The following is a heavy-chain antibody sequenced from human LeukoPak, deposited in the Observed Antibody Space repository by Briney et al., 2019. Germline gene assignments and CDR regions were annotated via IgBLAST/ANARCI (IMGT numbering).Heavy chain of an antibody. V-gene: IGHV1-18*01. D-gene: IGHD1-26*01. Sequence: ASVKVSCKASGYTFTNYGITWMRQAPGQGLEWMGWIDTYNGNTNYAQKLQGRVTITTDTSTSTAYMELRSLRSDDTAVFYCARDLVDGVGAPGAYWGQGALVTVSS. CDR2: IDTYNGNT. CDR3: ARDLVDGVGAPGAY. J-gene: IGHJ4*02. CDR1: GYTFTNYG.